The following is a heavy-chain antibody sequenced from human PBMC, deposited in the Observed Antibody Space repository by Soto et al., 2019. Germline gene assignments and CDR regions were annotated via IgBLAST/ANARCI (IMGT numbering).Heavy chain of an antibody. CDR1: GFTFSSYG. CDR2: IIYDGSTK. J-gene: IGHJ4*02. V-gene: IGHV3-30*18. Sequence: QVQLVESGGGVVQPGRSLRLSCAASGFTFSSYGMHWVRQAPGKGLEWLAVIIYDGSTKYYADSVKGRFTISRDNYKSTVYLQMNSLRAEDTAVYYCAKDRMGAGVRGYFDYWGQGTLVTVSS. CDR3: AKDRMGAGVRGYFDY. D-gene: IGHD3-10*01.